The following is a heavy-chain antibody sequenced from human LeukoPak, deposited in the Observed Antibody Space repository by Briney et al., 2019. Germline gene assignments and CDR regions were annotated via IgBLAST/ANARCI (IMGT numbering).Heavy chain of an antibody. CDR1: GDSISSNY. Sequence: KTSETLSLTCTVSGDSISSNYWSWIRQPAGKGLEWIGRIYTSGYTNYNPSLKSRVAMSLDTSKNQFSLKLSSVTAADTAVYYCARGYYYGSGSPQFDYWGQGTLVTVSS. J-gene: IGHJ4*02. CDR2: IYTSGYT. CDR3: ARGYYYGSGSPQFDY. D-gene: IGHD3-10*01. V-gene: IGHV4-4*07.